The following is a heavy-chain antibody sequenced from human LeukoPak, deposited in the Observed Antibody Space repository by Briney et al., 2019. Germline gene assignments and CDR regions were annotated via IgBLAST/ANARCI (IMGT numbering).Heavy chain of an antibody. CDR2: IYTSGST. D-gene: IGHD5-12*01. CDR1: GGSISSYY. V-gene: IGHV4-4*07. J-gene: IGHJ5*02. Sequence: SETLSLTCTVSGGSISSYYWSWIRQPAGKGLGWIGRIYTSGSTNYNPSLKSRVTMSVDTSKNQFSLKLSSVTAADTAVYYCARWQDGFDPWGQGTLVTVSS. CDR3: ARWQDGFDP.